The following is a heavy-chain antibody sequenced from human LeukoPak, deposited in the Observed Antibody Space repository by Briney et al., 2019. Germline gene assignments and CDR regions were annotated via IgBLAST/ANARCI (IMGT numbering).Heavy chain of an antibody. D-gene: IGHD3-10*01. CDR3: AKGYSSSGTYNTPFDY. J-gene: IGHJ4*02. Sequence: GGSLRLSCAASGFTSSSYAMSWVRQAPGKGLEWASVISSGGSTGYVDSVKGRFTISRDYSKNTLYLQMDSLRAEDSAVYYCAKGYSSSGTYNTPFDYWGRGTLVTVSS. CDR1: GFTSSSYA. CDR2: ISSGGST. V-gene: IGHV3-23*01.